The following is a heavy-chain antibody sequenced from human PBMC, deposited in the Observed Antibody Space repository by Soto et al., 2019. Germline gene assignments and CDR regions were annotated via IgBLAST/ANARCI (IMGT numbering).Heavy chain of an antibody. CDR2: INAGNGNT. D-gene: IGHD3-3*01. CDR3: AGERLRVLEWLNWFDP. CDR1: GYTFTRYA. Sequence: ASVKVSCKASGYTFTRYAMHWVRPAPGQRLEWMGWINAGNGNTKYSQKFQGRVTITRDTSASTAYMELSSLRSEDTAVYYCAGERLRVLEWLNWFDPWGKGNLVTV. J-gene: IGHJ5*02. V-gene: IGHV1-3*01.